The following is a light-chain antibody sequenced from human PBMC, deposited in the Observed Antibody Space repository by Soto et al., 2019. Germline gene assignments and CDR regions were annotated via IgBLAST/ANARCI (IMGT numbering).Light chain of an antibody. CDR3: CSYAGSSILDV. Sequence: QSALTQPASVSGSPGQSITISCTGTSSDVGSYNLVSWYQQHPGKAPKLMIYEVSKRPSGVSNRFSGSKSGNTASLTISGLQAEDEADYYCCSYAGSSILDVFGTVTKLTVL. CDR2: EVS. J-gene: IGLJ1*01. CDR1: SSDVGSYNL. V-gene: IGLV2-23*02.